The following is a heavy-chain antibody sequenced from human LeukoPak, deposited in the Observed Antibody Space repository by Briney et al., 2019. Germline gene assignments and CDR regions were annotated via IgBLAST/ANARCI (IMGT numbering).Heavy chain of an antibody. CDR1: GGSISSYY. CDR3: ARAGSIWGNYYYYYYMDV. V-gene: IGHV4-59*01. D-gene: IGHD6-13*01. CDR2: SYYSGST. Sequence: SETLSLPCTVSGGSISSYYWSWIRQPPGKGLEWFGYSYYSGSTNYNPSLKSRVTISVDTSKNQFSLKLSSVTAADTAVYYCARAGSIWGNYYYYYYMDVWGKGTTVTVSS. J-gene: IGHJ6*03.